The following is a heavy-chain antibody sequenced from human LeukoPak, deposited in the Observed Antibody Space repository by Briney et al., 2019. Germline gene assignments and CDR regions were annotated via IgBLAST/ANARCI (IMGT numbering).Heavy chain of an antibody. CDR1: GGTFSSYA. D-gene: IGHD6-13*01. J-gene: IGHJ6*02. CDR2: IIPILGIA. CDR3: ARVAAVKTYYGMDV. V-gene: IGHV1-69*04. Sequence: ASVKVSCKASGGTFSSYAISWVRQAPGQGLEWMGRIIPILGIANYAQKFQGRVTITADKSTSTAYMELRSLRSGDTAVYYCARVAAVKTYYGMDVWGQGTTVTVSS.